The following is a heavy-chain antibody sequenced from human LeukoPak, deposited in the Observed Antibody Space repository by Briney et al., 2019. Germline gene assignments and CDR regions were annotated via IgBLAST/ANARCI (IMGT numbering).Heavy chain of an antibody. J-gene: IGHJ6*02. Sequence: SETLSLTCAVYGGSFSGYYWSWIRQPPGKGLEWIGEINHSGSTNYNPSLKSRVTISVDTSKNRFSLKLSSVTAADTAVYYCARRVGDFWSGFYNHYYYYGMDVWGQGTTVTVSS. CDR2: INHSGST. CDR3: ARRVGDFWSGFYNHYYYYGMDV. CDR1: GGSFSGYY. V-gene: IGHV4-34*01. D-gene: IGHD3-3*01.